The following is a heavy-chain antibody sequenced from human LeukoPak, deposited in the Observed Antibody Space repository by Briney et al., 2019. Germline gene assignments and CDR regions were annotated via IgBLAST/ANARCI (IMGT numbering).Heavy chain of an antibody. Sequence: SETLSLTCTVSGGSISSYYWSWIRQPPGKGLEWIGYIYYSGSTNYNPSLKSRVTISVDTTKNQFSLKLTSVTAADTAVYYCARDRCSGGSCYSDYWGQGTLVTVSS. D-gene: IGHD2-15*01. J-gene: IGHJ4*02. CDR3: ARDRCSGGSCYSDY. CDR1: GGSISSYY. V-gene: IGHV4-59*01. CDR2: IYYSGST.